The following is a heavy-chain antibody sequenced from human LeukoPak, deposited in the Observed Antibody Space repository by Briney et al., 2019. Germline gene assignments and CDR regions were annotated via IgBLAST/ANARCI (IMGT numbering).Heavy chain of an antibody. J-gene: IGHJ5*02. D-gene: IGHD5-18*01. Sequence: PSETLSLTCTVSGGSIRSSSYYWGWIRQPPGKGLEWIGSVHYSGNTYYNPSLKSRVTISVDTSKNQFSLKLRFVTAADTAVYYCATSIYTYGHGWFDPWGQGALVTVSS. V-gene: IGHV4-39*01. CDR1: GGSIRSSSYY. CDR2: VHYSGNT. CDR3: ATSIYTYGHGWFDP.